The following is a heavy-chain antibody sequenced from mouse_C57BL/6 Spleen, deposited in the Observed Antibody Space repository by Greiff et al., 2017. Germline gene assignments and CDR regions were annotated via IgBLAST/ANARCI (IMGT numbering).Heavy chain of an antibody. J-gene: IGHJ2*01. V-gene: IGHV1-55*01. CDR1: GYTFTSYW. CDR3: TKSGLRLNYYGD. D-gene: IGHD3-2*02. CDR2: IYPGSGST. Sequence: QVQLQQPGAELVKPGASVKMSCKASGYTFTSYWITWVKQRPGQGLEWIGDIYPGSGSTNYNEKVKSKATLTGDTSSSTAYMQLSSLTSENSAVYYCTKSGLRLNYYGDWGPGTTLTVSS.